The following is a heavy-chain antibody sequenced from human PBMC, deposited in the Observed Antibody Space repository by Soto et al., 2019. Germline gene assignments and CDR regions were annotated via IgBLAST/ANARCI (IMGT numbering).Heavy chain of an antibody. CDR3: ARATIFVAAYFDL. J-gene: IGHJ2*01. CDR1: GGTFSSYA. V-gene: IGHV1-69*13. D-gene: IGHD3-3*01. CDR2: IIPIFGTA. Sequence: SVKVSCDASGGTFSSYAIGWVRQAPGQGLEWMGGIIPIFGTANYAQKFQGRVTITADESTSTAYMELSSLRSEDTAVYYCARATIFVAAYFDLWGRGTLVPVSS.